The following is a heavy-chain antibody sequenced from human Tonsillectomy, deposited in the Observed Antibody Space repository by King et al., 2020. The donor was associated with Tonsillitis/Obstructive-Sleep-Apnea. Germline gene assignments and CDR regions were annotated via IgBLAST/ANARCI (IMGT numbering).Heavy chain of an antibody. V-gene: IGHV4-34*01. D-gene: IGHD1-14*01. CDR2: VTHTGST. J-gene: IGHJ6*03. CDR1: GGSFSDSY. Sequence: VQLQQWGAGLLKPSETLSLTCAVYGGSFSDSYWTWVRQPPGKGLEWVGEVTHTGSTNYSPSLKSRVTISVDTSKNQFSLKLRSVTAADTAVYYCARGHLGTFPDYYFYYYMDVWGKGTTVTVSS. CDR3: ARGHLGTFPDYYFYYYMDV.